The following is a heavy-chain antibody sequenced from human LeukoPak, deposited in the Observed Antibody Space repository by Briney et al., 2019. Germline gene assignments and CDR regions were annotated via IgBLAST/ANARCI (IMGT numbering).Heavy chain of an antibody. CDR3: ARDEGIAAAGLNWFDP. V-gene: IGHV1-69*13. CDR1: GGTLSSYA. Sequence: GASVKVSCKASGGTLSSYAISWVRQAPGQGLEWMGGIIPIFGTANYAQKFQGRVTITADESTSTAYMELSSLRSEDTAVYYCARDEGIAAAGLNWFDPWGQGTLVTVSS. CDR2: IIPIFGTA. D-gene: IGHD6-13*01. J-gene: IGHJ5*02.